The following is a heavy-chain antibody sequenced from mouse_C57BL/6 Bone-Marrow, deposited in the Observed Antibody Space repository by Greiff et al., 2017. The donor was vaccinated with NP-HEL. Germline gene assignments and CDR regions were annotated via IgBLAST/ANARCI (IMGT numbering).Heavy chain of an antibody. CDR3: TRDYYGQFYYAMDY. Sequence: VQLVESGAELVRPGASVTLSCKASGYTFTDYEMHWVKQTPVHGLEWIGAIDPETGGTAYNQKFKGKAILTADKSSSTAYMELRSLTSEDSAVYYCTRDYYGQFYYAMDYWGQGTSVTVSS. J-gene: IGHJ4*01. CDR1: GYTFTDYE. CDR2: IDPETGGT. V-gene: IGHV1-15*01. D-gene: IGHD1-1*01.